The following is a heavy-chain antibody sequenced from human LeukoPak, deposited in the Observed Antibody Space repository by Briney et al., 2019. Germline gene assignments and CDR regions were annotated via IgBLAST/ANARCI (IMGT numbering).Heavy chain of an antibody. J-gene: IGHJ2*01. CDR2: IYYSGST. D-gene: IGHD3-10*01. CDR3: AREIKIRGVRGPPHWYFDL. V-gene: IGHV4-59*12. CDR1: GGSISSYY. Sequence: SETLSLTCTVSGGSISSYYWSWIRQPPGKGLEWIGYIYYSGSTNCNPSLKSRVTMSVDTSKNQFSLKLSSVTAADTAVYYCAREIKIRGVRGPPHWYFDLWGRGTLVTVSS.